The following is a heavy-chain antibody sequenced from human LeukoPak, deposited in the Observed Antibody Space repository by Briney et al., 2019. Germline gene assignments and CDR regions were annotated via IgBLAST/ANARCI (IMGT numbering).Heavy chain of an antibody. J-gene: IGHJ3*02. CDR3: ALSSGGYDFWSGYYAFDI. Sequence: SETLSLTCAVYGGSFSGYYWSWIRQPPGKGLEWIGEINHSGSTNYNPSLKSRVTISVDTSKNQFSLKLSSVTAADTAVYYCALSSGGYDFWSGYYAFDIWGQGTMVTVSS. D-gene: IGHD3-3*01. V-gene: IGHV4-34*01. CDR1: GGSFSGYY. CDR2: INHSGST.